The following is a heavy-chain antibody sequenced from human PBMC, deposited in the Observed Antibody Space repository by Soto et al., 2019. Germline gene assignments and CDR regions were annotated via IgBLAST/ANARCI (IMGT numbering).Heavy chain of an antibody. CDR2: ISGSGGVSFISGSRGRT. Sequence: GGSLRLSCAASGFTFTLYAMSWVRQAPGKGLEWVSFISGSGGVSFISGSRGRTYYADSVKGRFTISRDNSKNTMYLQMNSLRAEDTAVYYCAKTSYTVTSSSDYWGQGTLVTVSS. CDR3: AKTSYTVTSSSDY. D-gene: IGHD4-17*01. CDR1: GFTFTLYA. V-gene: IGHV3-23*01. J-gene: IGHJ4*02.